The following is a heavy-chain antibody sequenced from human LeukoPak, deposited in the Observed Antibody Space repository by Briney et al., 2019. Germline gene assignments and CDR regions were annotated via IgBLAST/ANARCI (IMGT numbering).Heavy chain of an antibody. J-gene: IGHJ3*01. D-gene: IGHD3-9*01. Sequence: PGGSLSLSCAASGFTFSSYSRNWVRQAPGKGLVWVFSITSSSSYIYYADSVKGRFTISRDNAKKSVYLQMNSLRAEDTAVYYCTTDLRYFDRTGFAFDVWGQGTLVTVSS. CDR1: GFTFSSYS. CDR3: TTDLRYFDRTGFAFDV. CDR2: ITSSSSYI. V-gene: IGHV3-21*01.